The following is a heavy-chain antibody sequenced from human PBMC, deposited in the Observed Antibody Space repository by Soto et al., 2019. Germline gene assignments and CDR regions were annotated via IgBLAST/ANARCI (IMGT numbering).Heavy chain of an antibody. V-gene: IGHV3-23*01. Sequence: EVQLLESGGGLVQPGGSLRLSCAASGFTFSSYAMSWVRQAPGKGLEWVSAISGSGGSTYYADSVKGRFTISRDNSNNTLYLQMNSLRAEDTAVYYCAKSGPELPPLKPHYYFDYWGQGTLVTVSS. CDR1: GFTFSSYA. CDR2: ISGSGGST. CDR3: AKSGPELPPLKPHYYFDY. D-gene: IGHD1-26*01. J-gene: IGHJ4*02.